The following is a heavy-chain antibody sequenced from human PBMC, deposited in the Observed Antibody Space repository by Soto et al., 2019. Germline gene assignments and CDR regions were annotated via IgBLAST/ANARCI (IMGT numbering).Heavy chain of an antibody. CDR1: GYTFSNYG. D-gene: IGHD6-19*01. CDR3: SRFIMVGGWFDPNYYHGMDV. CDR2: ISGYNGNT. V-gene: IGHV1-18*01. J-gene: IGHJ6*02. Sequence: QVQLVQSGAEVKKPGASVTVSCKTSGYTFSNYGINWVRQAPGQGLEWMGWISGYNGNTNYAQTVQRRVTMTTDTSTGTVYMELRSLKSDDTAIYYCSRFIMVGGWFDPNYYHGMDVWGQGTTVTVSS.